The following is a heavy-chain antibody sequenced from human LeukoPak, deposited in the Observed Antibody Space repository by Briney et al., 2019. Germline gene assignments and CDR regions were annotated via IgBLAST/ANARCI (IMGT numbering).Heavy chain of an antibody. CDR3: ARDADGDCSSTSCYTWYFDL. CDR1: GYTFTSYG. Sequence: ASVKVSCKASGYTFTSYGISWVRQAPGQGGEWMGWISAYNGNTNYAQKLQGRVTMTTDTSTSTAYMELRSLRSDDTAVYYCARDADGDCSSTSCYTWYFDLWGRGTLVTVSS. D-gene: IGHD2-2*02. V-gene: IGHV1-18*01. CDR2: ISAYNGNT. J-gene: IGHJ2*01.